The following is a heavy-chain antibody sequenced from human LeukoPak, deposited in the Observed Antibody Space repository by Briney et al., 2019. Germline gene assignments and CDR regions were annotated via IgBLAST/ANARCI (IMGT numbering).Heavy chain of an antibody. D-gene: IGHD3-22*01. Sequence: GSLRLSCAASGFTFSSYSMNWVRQAPGKGLEWVSSISSSSSYIYYADSVKGRFTISRDNAKTSLYLQMNSLRAEDTAVCYCARASGGSGYQYYFDYWGQGTLVTVSS. V-gene: IGHV3-21*01. CDR1: GFTFSSYS. CDR2: ISSSSSYI. J-gene: IGHJ4*02. CDR3: ARASGGSGYQYYFDY.